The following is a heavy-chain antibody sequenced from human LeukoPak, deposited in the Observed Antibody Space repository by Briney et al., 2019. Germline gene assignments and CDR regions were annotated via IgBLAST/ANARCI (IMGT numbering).Heavy chain of an antibody. CDR3: ARDPSRVYSPPFYYYYYMDV. D-gene: IGHD6-13*01. CDR2: ISSSSSYI. CDR1: GFTFSSYS. J-gene: IGHJ6*03. Sequence: GGSLRLSCAASGFTFSSYSMNWVRQAPGKGLEWVSSISSSSSYIYYADSVKGRFTISRDNAKNSLYLQMNSLRAEDTAVYYCARDPSRVYSPPFYYYYYMDVWGKGTTVTVSS. V-gene: IGHV3-21*01.